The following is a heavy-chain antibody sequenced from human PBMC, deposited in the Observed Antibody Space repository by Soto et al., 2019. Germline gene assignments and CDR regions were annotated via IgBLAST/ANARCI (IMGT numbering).Heavy chain of an antibody. Sequence: SGPTLVNPPRTLTLTCTLSGVPLSTSGGGVGGIRQPPGRAMEWLALIYWDDDKRYSPSLKSRLTITKDTSKNQVVLTMTNMDPVDTATYYCAHGRYNWNPLGYWGQGTLVTVSS. CDR3: AHGRYNWNPLGY. V-gene: IGHV2-5*02. J-gene: IGHJ4*02. D-gene: IGHD1-20*01. CDR2: IYWDDDK. CDR1: GVPLSTSGGG.